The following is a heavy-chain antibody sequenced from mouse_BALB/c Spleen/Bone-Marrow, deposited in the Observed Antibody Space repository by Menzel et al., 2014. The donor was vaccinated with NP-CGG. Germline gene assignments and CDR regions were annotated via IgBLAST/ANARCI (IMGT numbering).Heavy chain of an antibody. J-gene: IGHJ2*01. CDR2: INPSSGYT. D-gene: IGHD1-1*01. CDR3: ARESLYGSNYY. V-gene: IGHV1-4*01. CDR1: GYTFTSYT. Sequence: VKLMESGAELARPGASVKMPCKASGYTFTSYTMHWVKQRPGQGLEWIGYINPSSGYTNYNQKFKDKATLTADKSSSTAYMQLSSLTSEDSAVYYCARESLYGSNYYWGQGTTLTVSS.